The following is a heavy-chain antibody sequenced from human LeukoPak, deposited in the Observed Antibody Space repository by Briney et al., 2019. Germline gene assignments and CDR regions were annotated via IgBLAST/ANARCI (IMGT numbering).Heavy chain of an antibody. CDR2: ISGSGDNT. J-gene: IGHJ6*01. V-gene: IGHV3-23*01. CDR3: AKMKGHPLPKYYMDV. CDR1: GFTFSGFA. D-gene: IGHD1-26*01. Sequence: GGSLRLSCAASGFTFSGFAMSWVRQTPGKGLEWVSGISGSGDNTLYADSVKGRFTISRDNSKNTLYLEINSLRAEDTAIYYCAKMKGHPLPKYYMDVWGQGTTVTVSS.